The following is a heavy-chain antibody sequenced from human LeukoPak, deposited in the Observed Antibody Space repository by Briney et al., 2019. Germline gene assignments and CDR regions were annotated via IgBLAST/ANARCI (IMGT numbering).Heavy chain of an antibody. D-gene: IGHD6-19*01. CDR1: GGSVGGFY. V-gene: IGHV4-4*09. CDR3: ATGGAYTSGWYNI. Sequence: SETLSLTCTVSGGSVGGFYWTWIRQPPGGGMQWIGFIFSSGGTNYNPSLKSRVAISTDTSKNQVSLRVTSVTAADTAVYYYATGGAYTSGWYNIWGQGTLVSVSS. CDR2: IFSSGGT. J-gene: IGHJ4*02.